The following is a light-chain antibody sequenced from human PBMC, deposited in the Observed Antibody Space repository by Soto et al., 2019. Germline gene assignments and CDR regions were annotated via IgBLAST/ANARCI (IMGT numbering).Light chain of an antibody. CDR1: QNINNY. Sequence: DIQMTQSPSFLSASVGDRVTISCRASQNINNYLNWYQQKPGKAPKLLIYGASSLQSGVPSRFSGSGSGTEFTLTISSLQPDDFATYYCQHYNSYSEAFGQGTKVDIK. CDR3: QHYNSYSEA. J-gene: IGKJ1*01. V-gene: IGKV1-5*01. CDR2: GAS.